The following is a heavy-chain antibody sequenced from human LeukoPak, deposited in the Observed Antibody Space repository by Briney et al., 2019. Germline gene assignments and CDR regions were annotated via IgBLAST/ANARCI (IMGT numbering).Heavy chain of an antibody. CDR3: ARSVVVPAASPRNDAFDI. CDR2: INHSGST. D-gene: IGHD2-2*01. J-gene: IGHJ3*02. V-gene: IGHV4-34*01. Sequence: SETLSLTCAVSVGSFSGYYWSWIRQPPGKGLEWIGEINHSGSTNYNPSLKSRVTISVDTSKNQFSLKLSSVTAADTAVYYCARSVVVPAASPRNDAFDIWGQGTMVTVSS. CDR1: VGSFSGYY.